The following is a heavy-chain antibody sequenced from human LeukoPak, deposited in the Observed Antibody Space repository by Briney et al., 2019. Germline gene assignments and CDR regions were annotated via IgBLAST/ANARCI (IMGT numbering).Heavy chain of an antibody. CDR3: ARGDPTNFDY. Sequence: PSETLSLTCAVYGGSFSGYYWSWIRQLPGKGLEWIGEINHSGSTNYNPSLKSRVTISVDTSKNQFSLKLSSVTAADTAVYYCARGDPTNFDYWGQGTLVTVSS. V-gene: IGHV4-34*01. CDR2: INHSGST. CDR1: GGSFSGYY. J-gene: IGHJ4*02.